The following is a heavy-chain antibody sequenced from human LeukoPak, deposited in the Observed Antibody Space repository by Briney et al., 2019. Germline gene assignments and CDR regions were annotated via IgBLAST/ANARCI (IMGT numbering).Heavy chain of an antibody. CDR1: GGTFSSYA. Sequence: SVKVSCKASGGTFSSYAISWVRQAPGQGLEWMGGIIPIFGTANYAQKFQGRVTITTDESTSTAYMELSSLRSEDTAVYYCARDLLGEGSWSVYYSQPYYYYYMDVWGKGTTVTVSS. D-gene: IGHD3-3*01. CDR2: IIPIFGTA. CDR3: ARDLLGEGSWSVYYSQPYYYYYMDV. V-gene: IGHV1-69*05. J-gene: IGHJ6*03.